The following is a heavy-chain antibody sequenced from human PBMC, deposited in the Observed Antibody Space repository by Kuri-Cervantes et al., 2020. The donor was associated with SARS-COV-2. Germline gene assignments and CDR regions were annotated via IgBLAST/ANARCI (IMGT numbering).Heavy chain of an antibody. Sequence: ASVMVSCKVSGYTLTELSMHWVRQATGQGLEWMGWMNPNSGNTGYAQKFQGGVTMTRNTSISTAYMELSSLRSEDTAVYYCARAIFTFGGGNYYYYYYMDVWGKGTTVTVSS. D-gene: IGHD3-16*01. CDR1: GYTLTELS. V-gene: IGHV1-8*01. CDR3: ARAIFTFGGGNYYYYYYMDV. J-gene: IGHJ6*03. CDR2: MNPNSGNT.